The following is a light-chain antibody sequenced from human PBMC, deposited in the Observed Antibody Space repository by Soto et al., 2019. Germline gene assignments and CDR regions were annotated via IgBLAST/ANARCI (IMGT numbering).Light chain of an antibody. CDR1: QSVSSSY. V-gene: IGKV3-20*01. CDR3: QQYNNWPPST. J-gene: IGKJ1*01. Sequence: EIVLTQSPGTLSLSPGERATLSCRASQSVSSSYLAWYQQKPGQAPRLLIYGASSRAIGIPDRFSGSGSGTEFTLTISSLQSEDFAVYYCQQYNNWPPSTFGQGTKVDIK. CDR2: GAS.